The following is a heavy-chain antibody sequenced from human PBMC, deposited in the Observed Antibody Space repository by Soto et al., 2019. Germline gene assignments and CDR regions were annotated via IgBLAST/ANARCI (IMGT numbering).Heavy chain of an antibody. J-gene: IGHJ6*03. V-gene: IGHV4-30-4*01. D-gene: IGHD2-15*01. Sequence: PSETLSLTCTVSGGSISGGVYYWSWIRQPPGKGLEWIGYIYDSGSTYYNPSLKSRVTISVDTSKNQFSLKLSSVTAADTAVYYCASQTIGYCRGGSCYSKYYYYMDVWGKGTTVTVS. CDR3: ASQTIGYCRGGSCYSKYYYYMDV. CDR1: GGSISGGVYY. CDR2: IYDSGST.